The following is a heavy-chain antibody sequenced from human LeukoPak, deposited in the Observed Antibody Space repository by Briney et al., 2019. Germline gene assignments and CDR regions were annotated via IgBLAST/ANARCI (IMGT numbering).Heavy chain of an antibody. J-gene: IGHJ4*02. CDR1: GGSISSSNW. V-gene: IGHV4-4*02. CDR3: ARVLVGATTLDPYFDY. D-gene: IGHD1-26*01. CDR2: IYHSGST. Sequence: SETLSLTCAVSGGSISSSNWWSWVRQPPGKGLEWIGEIYHSGSTNYNPSLKSRVTISVDTSKNQFSLKLSSVTAADTAVYYCARVLVGATTLDPYFDYWGQGTLVTVPS.